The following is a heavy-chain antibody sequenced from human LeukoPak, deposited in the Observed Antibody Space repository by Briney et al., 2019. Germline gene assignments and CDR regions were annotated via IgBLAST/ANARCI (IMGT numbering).Heavy chain of an antibody. Sequence: GGSLRLSCAASGFTFSTYWMHWVRQAPGKGLVWVSRIKSDGSTNYADSVKGRFTISRDNAKNTVSLQMNSLRPEDRGVYYCAXXXXXIGGXXPEXFRHWGXGTLVTVSS. CDR1: GFTFSTYW. J-gene: IGHJ1*01. CDR2: IKSDGST. CDR3: AXXXXXIGGXXPEXFRH. D-gene: IGHD3-22*01. V-gene: IGHV3-74*01.